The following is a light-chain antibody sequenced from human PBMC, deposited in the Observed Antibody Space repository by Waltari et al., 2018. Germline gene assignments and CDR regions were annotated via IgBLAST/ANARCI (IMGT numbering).Light chain of an antibody. Sequence: EIVLTQSPGTLSLSPGETAALSCRASQSVSSNFFAWYQQKPGQAPRLLIFGASNRATGIPDRFSGSGSETDFTLTVSRLEPEDFAVYYCQQYGSSPQAFGQGTKVEI. CDR2: GAS. V-gene: IGKV3-20*01. CDR3: QQYGSSPQA. J-gene: IGKJ1*01. CDR1: QSVSSNF.